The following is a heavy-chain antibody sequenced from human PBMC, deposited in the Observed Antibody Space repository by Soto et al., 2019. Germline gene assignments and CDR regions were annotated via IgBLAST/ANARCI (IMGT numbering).Heavy chain of an antibody. CDR3: ARDTEDIVVVPAATTYYYYYIDV. V-gene: IGHV1-3*01. CDR2: INAGNGNT. D-gene: IGHD2-2*01. CDR1: GYTFTSYA. J-gene: IGHJ6*03. Sequence: QVQLVQSGAEVKKPGASVKVSCKASGYTFTSYAMHWVRQAPGQRLEWMGWINAGNGNTKYSQKFQGRVTITRDTSASTAYMELSSLRSEDTAVYYCARDTEDIVVVPAATTYYYYYIDVWGKGTTVTVSS.